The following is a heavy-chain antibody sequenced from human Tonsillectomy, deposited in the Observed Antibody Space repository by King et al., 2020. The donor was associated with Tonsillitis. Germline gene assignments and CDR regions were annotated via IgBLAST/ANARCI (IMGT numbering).Heavy chain of an antibody. CDR2: IWYDGSEK. Sequence: VQLVESGGGVVRPGRSLRLSCAASGFTFSTYGMHWVRQAPGKGLEWVAVIWYDGSEKYYGDSVKGRFTISRDNSNNALYLQMNNLRAEDTAVYYCARDSNRYSSYYGMDVWGQGTTVTVSS. CDR1: GFTFSTYG. J-gene: IGHJ6*02. CDR3: ARDSNRYSSYYGMDV. V-gene: IGHV3-33*01. D-gene: IGHD2-21*01.